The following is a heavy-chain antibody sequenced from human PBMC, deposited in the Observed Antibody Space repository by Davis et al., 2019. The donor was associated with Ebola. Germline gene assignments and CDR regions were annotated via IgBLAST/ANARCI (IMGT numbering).Heavy chain of an antibody. Sequence: GGSLRLSCAASGSTVITKEMNWVRQAPGKGLEWVSVIYSGGSTYYADSVKGRFTISRDNAKNSLYLQMNSLRDEDTAVYYCASEYGDYDYYGMDVWGQGTTVTVSS. D-gene: IGHD4-17*01. V-gene: IGHV3-53*01. CDR2: IYSGGST. CDR1: GSTVITKE. J-gene: IGHJ6*02. CDR3: ASEYGDYDYYGMDV.